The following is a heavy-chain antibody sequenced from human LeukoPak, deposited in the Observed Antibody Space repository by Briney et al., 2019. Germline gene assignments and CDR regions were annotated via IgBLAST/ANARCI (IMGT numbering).Heavy chain of an antibody. Sequence: AGGSLRLSCAAFGFTFSSYSMNWVRQAPGKGLEWVSYISSSSSTIYYADSVKGRFTISRDNAKNSLYLQMNSLRAEDTAVYYCARDKGSSWSHPVDYWGQGTLVTVSS. CDR3: ARDKGSSWSHPVDY. CDR2: ISSSSSTI. D-gene: IGHD6-13*01. CDR1: GFTFSSYS. V-gene: IGHV3-48*01. J-gene: IGHJ4*02.